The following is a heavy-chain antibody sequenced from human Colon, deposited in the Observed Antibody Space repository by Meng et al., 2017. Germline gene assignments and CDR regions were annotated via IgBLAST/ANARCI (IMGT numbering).Heavy chain of an antibody. V-gene: IGHV1-69*16. J-gene: IGHJ4*02. Sequence: LVPVGADVKKLGSTMKVSCKASGGTFRRFTMTWVRRAPGQGLEWMGEIIPILGAPNYAPKFQGRVTITADESTTSTYMELSSLTSEDTAVYYCAVQKDGYNSWYDNWGQGTQVTVSS. CDR2: IIPILGAP. CDR1: GGTFRRFT. CDR3: AVQKDGYNSWYDN. D-gene: IGHD5-24*01.